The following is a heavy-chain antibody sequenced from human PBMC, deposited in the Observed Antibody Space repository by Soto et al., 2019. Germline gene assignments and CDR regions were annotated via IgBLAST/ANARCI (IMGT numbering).Heavy chain of an antibody. J-gene: IGHJ4*02. Sequence: PSETLSLTCTVSGDSISNYYWAWIRQPPGKGLEWIGYVHSNGNTHHNPSLKSRVTISVDTSKNQFSLKLSSVTAADTAVYYCAVRTGYDILTGYPGFNYWGQGTLVTVSS. CDR2: VHSNGNT. CDR1: GDSISNYY. V-gene: IGHV4-59*08. D-gene: IGHD3-9*01. CDR3: AVRTGYDILTGYPGFNY.